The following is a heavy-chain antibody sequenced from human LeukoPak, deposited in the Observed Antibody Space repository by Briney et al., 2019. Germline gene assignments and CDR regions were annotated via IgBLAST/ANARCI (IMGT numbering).Heavy chain of an antibody. Sequence: GALRLSCAASGFTFSNYAMSWIRQAPGKGLEWVSAVSSSGGTTYYADSVKGRFTISRDNSKNTLSLQMNSLRAEDTAIYYCAKNGDRGAYCSGGSCYPYYYYYMDVWGKGTTVTISS. CDR2: VSSSGGTT. J-gene: IGHJ6*03. D-gene: IGHD2-15*01. CDR3: AKNGDRGAYCSGGSCYPYYYYYMDV. V-gene: IGHV3-23*01. CDR1: GFTFSNYA.